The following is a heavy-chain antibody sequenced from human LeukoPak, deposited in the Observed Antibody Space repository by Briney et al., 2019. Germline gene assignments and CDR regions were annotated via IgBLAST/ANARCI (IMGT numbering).Heavy chain of an antibody. J-gene: IGHJ4*02. Sequence: PGRSLRLSCAASGFTFSSYGVHWVRQAPGKGVEWVAVIWYDGTNKYYADAVKGRFTISRDNSKNTLYLKINSLRAEDMAVYDCARERRVVLAATLIDYWGQGTLVTVSS. CDR3: ARERRVVLAATLIDY. CDR1: GFTFSSYG. CDR2: IWYDGTNK. V-gene: IGHV3-33*01. D-gene: IGHD2-15*01.